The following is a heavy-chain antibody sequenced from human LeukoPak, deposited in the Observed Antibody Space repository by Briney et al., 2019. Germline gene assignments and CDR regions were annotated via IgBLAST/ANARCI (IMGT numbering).Heavy chain of an antibody. V-gene: IGHV3-21*01. CDR3: ARVEVAGLDFDY. Sequence: GGSLRLSCAASGFTFSSYSMDWVRQAPGKGLEWVSSISSSSSYIYYADSVKGRFTISRDNAKNTLYLQMNSLRAEDTAVYYCARVEVAGLDFDYWGQGTLVTVSS. D-gene: IGHD6-19*01. CDR2: ISSSSSYI. CDR1: GFTFSSYS. J-gene: IGHJ4*02.